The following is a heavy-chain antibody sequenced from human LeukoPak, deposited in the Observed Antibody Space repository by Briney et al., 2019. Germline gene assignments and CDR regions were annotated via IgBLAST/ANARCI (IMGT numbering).Heavy chain of an antibody. CDR3: ARDSYYYDSSGYRGFDY. CDR1: GGSFSGYY. V-gene: IGHV4-34*01. J-gene: IGHJ4*02. Sequence: SETLSLTCAVYGGSFSGYYWSWIRQPPGKGLEWIGEINHSGSTNYNPSLKSRVTISVDTSKSQFSLKLSSVTAADTAVYYCARDSYYYDSSGYRGFDYWGQGTLVTVSS. D-gene: IGHD3-22*01. CDR2: INHSGST.